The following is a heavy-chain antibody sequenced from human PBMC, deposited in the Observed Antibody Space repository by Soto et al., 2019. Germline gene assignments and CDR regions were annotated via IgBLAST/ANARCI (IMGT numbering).Heavy chain of an antibody. CDR1: GFTFSSYG. J-gene: IGHJ4*02. CDR3: AKDGGFGENSVYYFDY. Sequence: HPGGSLRLSCAASGFTFSSYGMHWVRQAPGKGLEWVAVISYDGSNKYYADSVKGRFTISRDNSKNTLYLQMNSLRAEDTAVYYCAKDGGFGENSVYYFDYWGQGTLVTVSS. D-gene: IGHD3-10*01. CDR2: ISYDGSNK. V-gene: IGHV3-30*18.